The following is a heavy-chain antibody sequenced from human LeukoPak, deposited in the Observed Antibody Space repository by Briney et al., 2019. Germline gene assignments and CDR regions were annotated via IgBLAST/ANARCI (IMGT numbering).Heavy chain of an antibody. CDR2: IYSSGST. J-gene: IGHJ4*02. D-gene: IGHD6-19*01. CDR3: ARERYSRGWYADS. CDR1: GGSISSDS. Sequence: SETLSLTCTVSGGSISSDSWSWIRQPAGKGLEWIGRIYSSGSTDYSPSFKSRVTMSADTSKKQFSLRLTSVTAADTAVYYCARERYSRGWYADSWGQGTLVTVSS. V-gene: IGHV4-4*07.